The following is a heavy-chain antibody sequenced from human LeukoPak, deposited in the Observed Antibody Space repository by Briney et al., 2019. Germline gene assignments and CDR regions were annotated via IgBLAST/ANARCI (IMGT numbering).Heavy chain of an antibody. Sequence: GGSLRLSCAASGFTFSSYAMHWVRQAPGKGLEWVAVISYDGSNKYYADSVKGRFTISRDNSKNTLYLQMNSLRAEDTAVYYCAKADDNYYYYYGMDVWGQGTTVTVSS. CDR2: ISYDGSNK. D-gene: IGHD3-9*01. CDR3: AKADDNYYYYYGMDV. V-gene: IGHV3-30*04. CDR1: GFTFSSYA. J-gene: IGHJ6*02.